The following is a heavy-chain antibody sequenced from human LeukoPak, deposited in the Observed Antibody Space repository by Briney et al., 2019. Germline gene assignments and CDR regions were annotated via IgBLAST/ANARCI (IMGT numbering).Heavy chain of an antibody. Sequence: WGTLSLTCTVSGGSISGSSYYWGWIRPPPGKGLEWIGSIYYWGSTYNIHALKSRVTISVDRSKNQYSLKLNSVTAGDTDVYYCARSIPWAGRACYFDYWGQGTLVTVS. J-gene: IGHJ4*02. CDR1: GGSISGSSYY. CDR3: ARSIPWAGRACYFDY. V-gene: IGHV4-39*07. CDR2: IYYWGST. D-gene: IGHD2-2*02.